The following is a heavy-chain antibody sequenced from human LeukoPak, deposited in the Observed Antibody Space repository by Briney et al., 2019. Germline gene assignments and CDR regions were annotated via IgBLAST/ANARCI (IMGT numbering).Heavy chain of an antibody. CDR3: ASRIAAALDY. CDR2: IYPGDSDT. J-gene: IGHJ4*02. Sequence: AESLKISCKGSGYSITSYWIGCVRQMPGESLEWWGIIYPGDSDTRYSPSFQGQVTISADKSISTAYLQWSSLKASDTAMYYCASRIAAALDYWGQGTLVTVFS. V-gene: IGHV5-51*01. D-gene: IGHD6-13*01. CDR1: GYSITSYW.